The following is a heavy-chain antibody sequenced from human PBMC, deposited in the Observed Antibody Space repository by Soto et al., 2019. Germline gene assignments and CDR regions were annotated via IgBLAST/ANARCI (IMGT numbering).Heavy chain of an antibody. CDR2: INHSGRV. Sequence: QVQLQQWGAGLLKPSETLSLTCAVYGGSFSGHSWTWIRQSPGKGLELIGDINHSGRVNYSPSLKSRVTTSLDTSKNQSSLTLSAVTSATTAMYYCSTSAYDTNGYYRFDPWGHGTLVTVSS. CDR1: GGSFSGHS. J-gene: IGHJ5*02. CDR3: STSAYDTNGYYRFDP. V-gene: IGHV4-34*01. D-gene: IGHD3-22*01.